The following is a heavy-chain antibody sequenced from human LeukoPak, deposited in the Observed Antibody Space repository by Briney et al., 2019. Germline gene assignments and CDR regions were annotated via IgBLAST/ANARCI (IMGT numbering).Heavy chain of an antibody. CDR2: INPDNGGT. J-gene: IGHJ4*02. D-gene: IGHD6-19*01. Sequence: ASVKVSCKASGYTFTGYYMHWVRQAPGQGLEWMGWINPDNGGTHYAQKFQGRVTMTRDTSISTAYMELSRLRSDDTAVYYCAEFGYSSDWYKIGSWGQGTLVTVSS. V-gene: IGHV1-2*02. CDR3: AEFGYSSDWYKIGS. CDR1: GYTFTGYY.